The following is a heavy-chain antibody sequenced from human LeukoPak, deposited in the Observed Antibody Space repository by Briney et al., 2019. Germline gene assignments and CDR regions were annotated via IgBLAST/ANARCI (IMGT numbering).Heavy chain of an antibody. CDR1: GYTFTSYY. V-gene: IGHV1-46*01. J-gene: IGHJ6*03. D-gene: IGHD3-10*01. Sequence: GASVKVSCKASGYTFTSYYMHWMRQAPGQGPEWMGIINPRGGSTDYSQKFQDRVTMSSDTSTSTVYMELSSLRSDDTAVYYCARGPRITLVRGGQWYFYMDVWGKGTTVTVSS. CDR3: ARGPRITLVRGGQWYFYMDV. CDR2: INPRGGST.